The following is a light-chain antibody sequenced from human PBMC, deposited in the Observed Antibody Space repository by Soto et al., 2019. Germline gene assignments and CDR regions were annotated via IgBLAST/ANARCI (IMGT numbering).Light chain of an antibody. CDR1: SSNIGAGYD. Sequence: HSVLAEPPSVSGAPGQKVAMSCTGSSSNIGAGYDLHWYQQLPGTAPKLLLYGNSNRPSGVPDRFSGSKSGTSASLAITGLQAEDEADYYCQSYDSSLSAYVFGTGTKVTV. J-gene: IGLJ1*01. V-gene: IGLV1-40*01. CDR3: QSYDSSLSAYV. CDR2: GNS.